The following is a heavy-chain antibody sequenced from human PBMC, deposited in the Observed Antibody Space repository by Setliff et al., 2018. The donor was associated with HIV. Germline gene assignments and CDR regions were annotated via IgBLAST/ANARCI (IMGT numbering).Heavy chain of an antibody. V-gene: IGHV1-46*01. J-gene: IGHJ6*02. Sequence: ASVKVSCKTSGYIFTSQHLHWVRQAPGQGLEWMGFINPNEIMAHYAQKFQDRVALTRDTSTGTVYLDLSSLRSEDTAIYYCARSGNNGSGSYQIYYYYGMDVWGQGTTVTVSS. CDR1: GYIFTSQH. D-gene: IGHD3-10*01. CDR3: ARSGNNGSGSYQIYYYYGMDV. CDR2: INPNEIMA.